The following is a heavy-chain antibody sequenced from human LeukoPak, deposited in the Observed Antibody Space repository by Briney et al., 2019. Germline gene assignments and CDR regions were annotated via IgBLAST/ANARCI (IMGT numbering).Heavy chain of an antibody. CDR2: IYTSGST. V-gene: IGHV4-4*08. J-gene: IGHJ4*02. CDR1: GGSISSYY. Sequence: SETLSLTCTVSGGSISSYYWSWIRQPPGKGLEWIGRIYTSGSTNYNPSLKSRVTISVDTSKNQFSLKLSSVTAADTAVYYCARTTPAGYSSGWYYFDYWGQGTLVTVSS. CDR3: ARTTPAGYSSGWYYFDY. D-gene: IGHD6-19*01.